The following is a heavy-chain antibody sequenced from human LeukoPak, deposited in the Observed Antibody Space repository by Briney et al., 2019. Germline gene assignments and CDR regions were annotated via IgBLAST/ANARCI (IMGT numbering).Heavy chain of an antibody. Sequence: GGSLRPSCAASGFTFSDYWMHWVRQAPGKGLEWVANIKQDGSEKYYVDSVKGRFTISRDNAKNSLYLQMNSLRAEDTAVYYCARDFRYLFDYWGQGTLVPVSS. CDR1: GFTFSDYW. CDR2: IKQDGSEK. D-gene: IGHD1-26*01. J-gene: IGHJ4*02. CDR3: ARDFRYLFDY. V-gene: IGHV3-7*01.